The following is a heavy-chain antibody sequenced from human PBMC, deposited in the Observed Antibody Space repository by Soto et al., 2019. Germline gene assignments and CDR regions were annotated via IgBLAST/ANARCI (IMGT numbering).Heavy chain of an antibody. V-gene: IGHV3-23*01. CDR1: GFTFGKYA. CDR2: ITGIDGRT. Sequence: GGSLRLSSVGSGFTFGKYAMSWDRQAPGKGLEWVSSITGIDGRTYYADSVKGRFTISRDNPKNTLYLQMNNLRAEDTAMFYCAKDRGPYCSGGICYPPSWFDPWGQGTQVTVSS. D-gene: IGHD2-15*01. J-gene: IGHJ5*02. CDR3: AKDRGPYCSGGICYPPSWFDP.